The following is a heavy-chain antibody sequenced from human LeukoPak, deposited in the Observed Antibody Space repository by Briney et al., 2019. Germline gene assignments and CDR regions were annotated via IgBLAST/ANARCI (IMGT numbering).Heavy chain of an antibody. CDR3: AKDDPLTYYYGSGSSREYFDY. V-gene: IGHV3-23*01. J-gene: IGHJ4*02. D-gene: IGHD3-10*01. CDR1: GFTFSSYA. CDR2: ISGSGGSK. Sequence: GGSLRLSCAASGFTFSSYAMSWVRQAPGKGLEWVSAISGSGGSKYYAGSVKGRFTNSRDNSKNTMYMQMNSLRAEDTAVYYCAKDDPLTYYYGSGSSREYFDYWGQGTLVTVSS.